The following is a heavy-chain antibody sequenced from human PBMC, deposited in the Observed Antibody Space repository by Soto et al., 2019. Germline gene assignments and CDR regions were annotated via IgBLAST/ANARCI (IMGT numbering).Heavy chain of an antibody. D-gene: IGHD3-10*01. CDR1: GFTFSSYG. Sequence: EVQLLESGGGLVQPGGSLRLSCAASGFTFSSYGMSWVRQAPGKGLEWVSSISGSGGSTYYADSVKGRFTISRDNSKNTLYLQMSSLRAEDRAVYYCANRNDYGSGSYFPFDHWGQGTLVTVST. V-gene: IGHV3-23*01. J-gene: IGHJ4*02. CDR2: ISGSGGST. CDR3: ANRNDYGSGSYFPFDH.